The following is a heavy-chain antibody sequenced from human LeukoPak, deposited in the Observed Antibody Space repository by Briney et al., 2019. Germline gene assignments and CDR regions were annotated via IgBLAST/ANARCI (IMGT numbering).Heavy chain of an antibody. J-gene: IGHJ4*02. D-gene: IGHD6-13*01. CDR3: ARAGSSWSFDF. Sequence: SETLSLTCTVSGVSISSCYWTCIRQPPGKGLEWIAYIYYTGNTNYSPSLKSRVTISVDTSKNQFSLKLSSVTSADTAVYYCARAGSSWSFDFWGQGTLVTVSS. CDR2: IYYTGNT. V-gene: IGHV4-59*01. CDR1: GVSISSCY.